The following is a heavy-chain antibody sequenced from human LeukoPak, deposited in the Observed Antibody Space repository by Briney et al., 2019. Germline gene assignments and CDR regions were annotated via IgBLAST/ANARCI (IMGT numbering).Heavy chain of an antibody. CDR2: IYPGDSDT. Sequence: GESLKISCKGSGYTFTSYWIVWVRQMPGKGLEWMGIIYPGDSDTRYSPSFQGQVTISADKSISTAYLQWSSLKASDTAMYYCARHGDTYYYGSGSYYNAPFDPWGQGTLVTVSS. V-gene: IGHV5-51*01. CDR3: ARHGDTYYYGSGSYYNAPFDP. D-gene: IGHD3-10*01. J-gene: IGHJ5*02. CDR1: GYTFTSYW.